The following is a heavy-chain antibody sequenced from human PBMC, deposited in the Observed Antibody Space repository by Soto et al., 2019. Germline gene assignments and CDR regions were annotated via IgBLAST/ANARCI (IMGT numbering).Heavy chain of an antibody. CDR2: ISWNSNTI. Sequence: EVQLVESGGGLGQPGRSLRLSCAASGFTFDDYAMHWVRQAPGKGLEWVSGISWNSNTIGYADSVKGRFTISRDNAKNSLYLQMDSLRAEDTALYYCAKDLVFSDIRSGSIGFDYWGQGARITVAS. CDR3: AKDLVFSDIRSGSIGFDY. V-gene: IGHV3-9*01. CDR1: GFTFDDYA. J-gene: IGHJ4*02. D-gene: IGHD6-19*01.